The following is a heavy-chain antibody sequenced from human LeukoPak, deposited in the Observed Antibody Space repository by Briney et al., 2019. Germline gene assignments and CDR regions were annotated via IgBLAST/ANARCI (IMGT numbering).Heavy chain of an antibody. CDR1: EYSFTSYW. D-gene: IGHD6-19*01. Sequence: GESLKISCKGSEYSFTSYWIGWVRQMPGKGLEWMGIIYPGDSDTTYSPSFQGQVTISADKSISTAYLQWSSLKASDSAIYYCARRGHSGSFLDSFDIWGQGTMVTVSS. V-gene: IGHV5-51*01. CDR2: IYPGDSDT. J-gene: IGHJ3*02. CDR3: ARRGHSGSFLDSFDI.